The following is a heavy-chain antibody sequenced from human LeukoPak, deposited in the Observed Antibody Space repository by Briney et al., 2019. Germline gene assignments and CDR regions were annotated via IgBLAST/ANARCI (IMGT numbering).Heavy chain of an antibody. D-gene: IGHD1-26*01. J-gene: IGHJ4*02. CDR3: ASAKSGNYFAY. V-gene: IGHV1-2*02. CDR2: INPNSGVT. Sequence: ASVNVSCKASGYTLTAYYMHWVRPAPGQGLEWMGYINPNSGVTNYAQKFQGRVTMTRDTSISTAYMDLSSLRSDDTAVYYCASAKSGNYFAYWGEGTLVTV. CDR1: GYTLTAYY.